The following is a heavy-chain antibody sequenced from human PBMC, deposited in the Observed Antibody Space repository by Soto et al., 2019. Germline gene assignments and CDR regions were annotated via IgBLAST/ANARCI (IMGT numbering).Heavy chain of an antibody. CDR3: AREDIVATITGGVDY. Sequence: QVQLVESGGGVVQPGRSLRLSCAASGFTFSSYGMHWVRQAPGKRLEWVAVIWYDGSNKYYADSVKGRFTISRDNSKNTLYLQMNSLRAEDTAVYYCAREDIVATITGGVDYWGQGTLVTVSS. J-gene: IGHJ4*02. D-gene: IGHD5-12*01. CDR1: GFTFSSYG. CDR2: IWYDGSNK. V-gene: IGHV3-33*01.